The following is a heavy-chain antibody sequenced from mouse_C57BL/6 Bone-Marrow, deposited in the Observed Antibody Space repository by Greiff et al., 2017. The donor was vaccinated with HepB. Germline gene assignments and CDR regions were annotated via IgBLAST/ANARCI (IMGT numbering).Heavy chain of an antibody. Sequence: EVQLVESGGGLVKPGGSLKLSCAASGFTFSSYAMSWVRQTPEKRLEWVATISDGGSYTYYPDNVKGRFTISRDNAKNNLYLQMSQLKSEDTAMYYCARVGGLDSSGYWFAYWGQGTLVTVSA. CDR2: ISDGGSYT. D-gene: IGHD3-2*02. CDR3: ARVGGLDSSGYWFAY. V-gene: IGHV5-4*01. J-gene: IGHJ3*01. CDR1: GFTFSSYA.